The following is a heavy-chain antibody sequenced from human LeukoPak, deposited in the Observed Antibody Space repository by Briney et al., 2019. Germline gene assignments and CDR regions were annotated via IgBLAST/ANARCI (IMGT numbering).Heavy chain of an antibody. D-gene: IGHD2-2*01. V-gene: IGHV3-66*01. CDR2: IYSGGST. Sequence: GGSLRLSCAASGFTVSSNYMSWVRQAPGKGLEWVSVIYSGGSTYYADSVKGRFTISRDNSKNTLYLQMNSLRAEDTAVYYCARGPVPAAASSFDYWGQGTLVTVSS. CDR3: ARGPVPAAASSFDY. J-gene: IGHJ4*02. CDR1: GFTVSSNY.